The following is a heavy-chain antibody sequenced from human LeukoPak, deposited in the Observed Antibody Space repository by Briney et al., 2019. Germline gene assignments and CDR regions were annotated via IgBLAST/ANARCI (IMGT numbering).Heavy chain of an antibody. Sequence: SETLSLTCTVSGGSISSHYWSWIRQPPGKGLEWIGYIYYSGTTKYNPSLKSRVTLSADTSKNQFSLKLSSVTAADTAVYYCARVGDYHDSSGYYYSHDYWGQGTLVTVSS. V-gene: IGHV4-59*11. CDR3: ARVGDYHDSSGYYYSHDY. J-gene: IGHJ4*02. D-gene: IGHD3-22*01. CDR1: GGSISSHY. CDR2: IYYSGTT.